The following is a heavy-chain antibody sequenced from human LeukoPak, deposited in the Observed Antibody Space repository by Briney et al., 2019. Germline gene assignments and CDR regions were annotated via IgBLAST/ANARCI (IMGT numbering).Heavy chain of an antibody. D-gene: IGHD5-24*01. CDR3: ARVSVEMAAIYALDI. CDR1: GFTFSRYA. V-gene: IGHV3-30-3*01. CDR2: ISYDGSNK. J-gene: IGHJ3*02. Sequence: GGSLRLSCAASGFTFSRYAMHWVRQAPGKGLEWVAVISYDGSNKYYADSVKGRFTISRDNSKNTLYLQMNSLRGEDTAVYYCARVSVEMAAIYALDIWGQGTMVTVSS.